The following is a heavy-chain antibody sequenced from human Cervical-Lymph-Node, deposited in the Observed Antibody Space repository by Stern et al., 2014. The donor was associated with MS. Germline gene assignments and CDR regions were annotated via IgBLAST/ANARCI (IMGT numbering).Heavy chain of an antibody. CDR1: GYTFTNYF. CDR2: INPNSGAT. Sequence: QVQLVQSGPEVKKPGASVKVSCKGSGYTFTNYFIHWVRQAHGQGLEWMGWINPNSGATNYALRFEGWVTMTRDMSISTAYMELGRLKSDDTAVYYCATGGLTYGSGSYYGMDVWGQGTTVTVS. J-gene: IGHJ6*02. CDR3: ATGGLTYGSGSYYGMDV. V-gene: IGHV1-2*04. D-gene: IGHD3-10*01.